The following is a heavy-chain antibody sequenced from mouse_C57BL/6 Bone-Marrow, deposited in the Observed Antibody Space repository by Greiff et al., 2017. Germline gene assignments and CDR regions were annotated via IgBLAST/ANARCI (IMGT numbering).Heavy chain of an antibody. V-gene: IGHV1-81*01. D-gene: IGHD2-1*01. CDR2: IYPRSGNT. CDR1: GYTFTSYG. J-gene: IGHJ3*01. Sequence: QVQLQQSGAELARPGASVKLSCKASGYTFTSYGISWVKQRTGQGLEWIGEIYPRSGNTYYNEQFKGKATLTADKSSSTAYMELRSLTSEDSAVYFCARSYGNYAAYWGQRTLVTVTA. CDR3: ARSYGNYAAY.